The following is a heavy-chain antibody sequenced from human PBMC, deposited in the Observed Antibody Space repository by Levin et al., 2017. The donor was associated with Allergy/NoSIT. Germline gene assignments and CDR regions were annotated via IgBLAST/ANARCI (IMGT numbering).Heavy chain of an antibody. CDR1: GGSVSSGSYH. D-gene: IGHD2-2*01. V-gene: IGHV4-61*01. CDR3: ARDRVVPGGSDYYYYGMDV. J-gene: IGHJ6*02. Sequence: SETLSLTCTVSGGSVSSGSYHWSWIRQTPGTGLEWIGCIHYTGSIKYNPSLKSRVAISVDTSKNQFSLRLSSVTAADTAVYFCARDRVVPGGSDYYYYGMDVWGQGTTVTVSS. CDR2: IHYTGSI.